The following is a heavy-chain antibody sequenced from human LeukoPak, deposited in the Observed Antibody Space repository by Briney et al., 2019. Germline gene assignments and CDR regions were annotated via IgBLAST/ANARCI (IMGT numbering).Heavy chain of an antibody. CDR2: IIPILGIA. V-gene: IGHV1-69*04. D-gene: IGHD1-1*01. Sequence: ASVKVSCKASGGTFSSYAISWVRQAPGQGLEWMGRIIPILGIANYAQKFQGRVTITADKSTSTAYMELSSLRSEDTAVYYCARVPLWGGTTYYYYYYGMDVWGQGTTVTVSS. CDR1: GGTFSSYA. J-gene: IGHJ6*02. CDR3: ARVPLWGGTTYYYYYYGMDV.